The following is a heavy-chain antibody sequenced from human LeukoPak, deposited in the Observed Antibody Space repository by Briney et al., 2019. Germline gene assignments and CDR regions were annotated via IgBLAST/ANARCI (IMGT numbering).Heavy chain of an antibody. V-gene: IGHV4-4*07. CDR2: IYTSGST. Sequence: SETLSLTCTVSGGSISSYYWSWIRQPAGKGLEWIGRIYTSGSTNYNPSLKSRVTMSVDTSKNQFSLKLSSVTAADTAVYYCAREIAVAGTGTFDIWGQGTMVAVSS. CDR1: GGSISSYY. CDR3: AREIAVAGTGTFDI. D-gene: IGHD6-19*01. J-gene: IGHJ3*02.